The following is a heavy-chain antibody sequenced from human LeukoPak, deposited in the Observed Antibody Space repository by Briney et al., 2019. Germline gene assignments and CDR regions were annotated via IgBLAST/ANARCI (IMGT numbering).Heavy chain of an antibody. V-gene: IGHV1-69*05. D-gene: IGHD5-18*01. Sequence: SVKVSCKAPGGTFSSYAISWGRQAPGQGVGWMGGIIPIFGTANYAQKFQGRFTITTDESTRTAYMEMSSLRSEDTAVYYCAREVAVDTAMVDAFDIWGQGTMVTVSS. CDR3: AREVAVDTAMVDAFDI. J-gene: IGHJ3*02. CDR1: GGTFSSYA. CDR2: IIPIFGTA.